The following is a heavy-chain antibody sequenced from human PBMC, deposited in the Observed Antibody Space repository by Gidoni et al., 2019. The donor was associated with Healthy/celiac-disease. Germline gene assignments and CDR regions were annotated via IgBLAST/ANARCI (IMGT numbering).Heavy chain of an antibody. CDR1: GGTFSSYA. Sequence: QVQLVQSGAEVKKPGSSVKVSCKVSGGTFSSYAISWVRQAPGQGLEWMGGIIPIFGTTNYAQKFQGRVTITAHESTSTAYMELSSLRPEDTAVYYCARDFVDSMGDYWGQGTLVTVST. CDR3: ARDFVDSMGDY. CDR2: IIPIFGTT. V-gene: IGHV1-69*01. J-gene: IGHJ4*02. D-gene: IGHD2-21*01.